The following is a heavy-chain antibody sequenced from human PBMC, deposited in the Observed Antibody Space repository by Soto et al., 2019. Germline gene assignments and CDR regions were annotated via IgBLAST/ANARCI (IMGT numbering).Heavy chain of an antibody. V-gene: IGHV3-23*01. CDR3: AQNGQWLATPPVA. Sequence: GGSLRLSCAASGFTFSSYAMSWVRQAPGKGLEWVSAISGGGVSTYYADPVKGRFTISSDSSKSTLYLQMNSLRAEDTAIYYCAQNGQWLATPPVAWGQGSLVTVSS. CDR2: ISGGGVST. CDR1: GFTFSSYA. J-gene: IGHJ4*02. D-gene: IGHD6-19*01.